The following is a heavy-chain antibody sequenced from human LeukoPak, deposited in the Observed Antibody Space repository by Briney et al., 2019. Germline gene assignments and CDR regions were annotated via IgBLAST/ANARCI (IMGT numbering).Heavy chain of an antibody. D-gene: IGHD3-3*01. CDR2: IYPGDSDT. CDR3: ARQNDFRLDY. V-gene: IGHV5-51*01. CDR1: GDSFSSYW. J-gene: IGHJ4*02. Sequence: SLQIPSSWTGDSFSSYWISWGRQMHGKEQEWMGIIYPGDSDTRYSPSLQGQVTISVDTSIGTAYLQWSSLKASDTAIYYCARQNDFRLDYWGQGTLVTVSS.